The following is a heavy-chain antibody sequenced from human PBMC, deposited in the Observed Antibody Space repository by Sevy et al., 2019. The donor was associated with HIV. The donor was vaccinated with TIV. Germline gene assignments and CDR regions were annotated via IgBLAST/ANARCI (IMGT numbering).Heavy chain of an antibody. Sequence: GGSLRLSCAASGFTFSPYWMTWVHQAPGKGLEWVANIRPDGSDKYYVDSVKGRFTISRDNAKNSLYLQMNSLRADDTAMYYCARGVGLDCWGHGALVTVSS. V-gene: IGHV3-7*01. CDR3: ARGVGLDC. CDR1: GFTFSPYW. CDR2: IRPDGSDK. D-gene: IGHD1-26*01. J-gene: IGHJ4*01.